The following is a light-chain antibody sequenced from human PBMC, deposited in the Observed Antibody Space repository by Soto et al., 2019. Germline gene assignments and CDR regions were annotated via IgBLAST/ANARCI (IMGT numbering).Light chain of an antibody. CDR1: QSISGA. Sequence: DFQMTQSPSTRFASGGHRVPITCRASQSISGALAWYQQRPGKAPKLLIFDASNLERGVPSRFSGSGSGTEFSLTISSLQPDDFATYYCQQYETYSRTFGQGTKVDIK. CDR3: QQYETYSRT. CDR2: DAS. J-gene: IGKJ1*01. V-gene: IGKV1-5*01.